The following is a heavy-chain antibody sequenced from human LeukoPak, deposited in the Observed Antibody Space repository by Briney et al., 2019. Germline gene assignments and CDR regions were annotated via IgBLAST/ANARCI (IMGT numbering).Heavy chain of an antibody. J-gene: IGHJ4*02. CDR3: AREPPVVPAAPPDY. Sequence: SETLSLTCTVSGGSISSGSYYWSWIRQPAGKGLEWIGRIYTSGSTNYNPSLKSRVTISVDTSKNQFSLKLSSVTAADTAVYYCAREPPVVPAAPPDYWGQGTLVTVSS. D-gene: IGHD2-2*01. CDR1: GGSISSGSYY. V-gene: IGHV4-61*02. CDR2: IYTSGST.